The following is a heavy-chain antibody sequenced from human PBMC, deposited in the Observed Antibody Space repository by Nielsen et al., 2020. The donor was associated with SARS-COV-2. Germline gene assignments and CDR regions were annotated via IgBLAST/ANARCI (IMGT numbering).Heavy chain of an antibody. CDR3: ARDQDGGAATSNWYFDL. CDR1: GFTFNDYA. V-gene: IGHV3-23*01. CDR2: ISRTGGTQ. Sequence: GESLKISCAASGFTFNDYAMSWVRQAPGKGLEWVSDISRTGGTQNYADSVRGRFTVSRGNAENSLYLQMNSLRDEDTAVYYCARDQDGGAATSNWYFDLWGRGTLVIVSS. D-gene: IGHD6-25*01. J-gene: IGHJ2*01.